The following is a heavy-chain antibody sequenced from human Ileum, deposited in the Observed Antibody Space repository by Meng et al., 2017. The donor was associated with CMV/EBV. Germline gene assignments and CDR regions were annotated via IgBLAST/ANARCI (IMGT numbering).Heavy chain of an antibody. CDR3: ARERYQLLWGYYFDY. CDR2: IYYSGST. Sequence: SETLSLTCAVYGGSFSGYYWSWIRQPPGKGLEWIGSIYYSGSTYYNPSLKSRVTISVDTSKNQFSLKLSSVTAADTAVYYCARERYQLLWGYYFDYWGQGTLVTVSS. D-gene: IGHD2-2*01. J-gene: IGHJ4*02. V-gene: IGHV4-34*01. CDR1: GGSFSGYY.